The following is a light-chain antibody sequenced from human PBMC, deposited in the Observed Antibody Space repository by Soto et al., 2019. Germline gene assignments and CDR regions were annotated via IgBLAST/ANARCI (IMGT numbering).Light chain of an antibody. V-gene: IGKV1-9*01. CDR1: QGIGTY. CDR3: QQLNSYPIT. CDR2: AAF. Sequence: IQLTQSPSSLSASVGDRVTISCRASQGIGTYLAWYQQKPGKAPKLLIYAAFTLHSGVPARFSGSRSGTDFTLTISSLQSEDFATYYCQQLNSYPITFGQGTRLEIK. J-gene: IGKJ5*01.